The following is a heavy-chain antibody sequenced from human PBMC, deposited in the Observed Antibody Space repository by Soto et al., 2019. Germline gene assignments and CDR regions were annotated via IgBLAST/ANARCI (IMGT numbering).Heavy chain of an antibody. D-gene: IGHD6-19*01. CDR2: ISGSGGTT. Sequence: PVGSLRLSCAASGFTFSDYAMGWVRQAPGKGLEWVSAISGSGGTTYYADSVKGRFTISRDNSKNTMYLQVNSLRAEDTAIYYCAQVMNSGWYLAYWGQGTLVTVSS. V-gene: IGHV3-23*01. CDR3: AQVMNSGWYLAY. J-gene: IGHJ4*02. CDR1: GFTFSDYA.